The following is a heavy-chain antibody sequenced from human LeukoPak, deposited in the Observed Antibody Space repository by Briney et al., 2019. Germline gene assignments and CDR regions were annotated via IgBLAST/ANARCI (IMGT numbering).Heavy chain of an antibody. CDR1: GGSISSSSYY. CDR3: SGILSSGWTP. Sequence: SETLSLTCTVSGGSISSSSYYWGWLRQPPGKGLEWIGSIYYSGSTYYNPSLKSRVTISVDTSKNQFSLKLSSVTAADTAVYYCSGILSSGWTPWGQGTLVTVSS. D-gene: IGHD6-19*01. J-gene: IGHJ5*02. CDR2: IYYSGST. V-gene: IGHV4-39*01.